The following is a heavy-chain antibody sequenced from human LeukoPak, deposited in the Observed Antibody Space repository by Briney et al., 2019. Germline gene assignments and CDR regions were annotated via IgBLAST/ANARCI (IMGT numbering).Heavy chain of an antibody. CDR2: ITWNSGSI. CDR1: GFTFDDYA. V-gene: IGHV3-9*01. Sequence: GGSLRLSCAASGFTFDDYAMHWVRQAPGKGLEWVSGITWNSGSIVYADSVKGRFTTSRDNAENSLYLQMNSLRAEDTAFYYCAKGPARYFDWLSSWGQGTLVTVSS. J-gene: IGHJ4*02. CDR3: AKGPARYFDWLSS. D-gene: IGHD3-9*01.